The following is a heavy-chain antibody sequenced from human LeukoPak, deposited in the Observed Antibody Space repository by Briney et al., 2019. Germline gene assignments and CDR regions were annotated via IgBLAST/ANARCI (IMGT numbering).Heavy chain of an antibody. CDR3: AKDEIAYYYDSSGYFDY. J-gene: IGHJ4*02. Sequence: GGSLRLSCAASGFTFNSFSMHWVRQAPGRGLECVAVISYDGSNKDYANSVKGRFTISRDNSKNTLYLQMNSLRDEDTAVYYCAKDEIAYYYDSSGYFDYWGQGTLVTVSS. D-gene: IGHD3-22*01. CDR2: ISYDGSNK. V-gene: IGHV3-30*04. CDR1: GFTFNSFS.